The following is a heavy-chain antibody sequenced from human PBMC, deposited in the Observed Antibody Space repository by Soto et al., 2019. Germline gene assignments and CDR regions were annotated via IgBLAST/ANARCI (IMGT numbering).Heavy chain of an antibody. CDR1: GDSVSNNGAT. Sequence: PSQTLSLTCAISGDSVSNNGATWNWIRQSPSRGLEWLGRAYYRSRWIYDYAMSVKSRISINPDTSKNQVSLQLNSVTPADTAVYYCARDPPDFLSAFGYWGRGTLVTVSS. D-gene: IGHD6-19*01. V-gene: IGHV6-1*01. J-gene: IGHJ4*02. CDR2: AYYRSRWIY. CDR3: ARDPPDFLSAFGY.